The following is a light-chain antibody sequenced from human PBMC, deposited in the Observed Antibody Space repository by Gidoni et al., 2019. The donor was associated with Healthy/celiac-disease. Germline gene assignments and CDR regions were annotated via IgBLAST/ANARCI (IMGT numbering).Light chain of an antibody. CDR3: QQYNSYSWT. Sequence: DIQMTQSPSTLSESVGDRVTITCRASKSISSWLAWYQQKPGKAPKLLIYKASSLESGVPSRFSGSGSVTEFTLTISSLQPDDFATYYCQQYNSYSWTFXQXTKVEIK. CDR1: KSISSW. CDR2: KAS. J-gene: IGKJ1*01. V-gene: IGKV1-5*03.